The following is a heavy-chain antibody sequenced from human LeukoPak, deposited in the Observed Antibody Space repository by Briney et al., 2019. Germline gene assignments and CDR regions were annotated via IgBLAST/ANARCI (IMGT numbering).Heavy chain of an antibody. CDR1: GFTFSSYS. CDR2: ITSSSSYI. V-gene: IGHV3-21*01. CDR3: ASLDIVVVPAADGDY. J-gene: IGHJ4*02. D-gene: IGHD2-2*03. Sequence: GGSLRLSCAASGFTFSSYSMDSVPQAPGKGLEWVSSITSSSSYIYYADSLKRQFTITRDNAKRSLYLQMNSLRAEDTAVYYCASLDIVVVPAADGDYWGQGTLVTVSS.